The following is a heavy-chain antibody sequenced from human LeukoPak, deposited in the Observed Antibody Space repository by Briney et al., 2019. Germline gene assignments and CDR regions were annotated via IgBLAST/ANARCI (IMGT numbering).Heavy chain of an antibody. J-gene: IGHJ4*02. D-gene: IGHD1-26*01. CDR1: GFTFSTYA. CDR3: TTDGVGVEGATYDN. CDR2: IKAKAHGGTI. Sequence: SGGSLRLSCAASGFTFSTYAIHWVRQAPGKGLEWVGRIKAKAHGGTIEYAAPVKGRFTISRDDSKNTLYLQMNSLKTEDTAVYYCTTDGVGVEGATYDNWGQGTLVSVSS. V-gene: IGHV3-15*01.